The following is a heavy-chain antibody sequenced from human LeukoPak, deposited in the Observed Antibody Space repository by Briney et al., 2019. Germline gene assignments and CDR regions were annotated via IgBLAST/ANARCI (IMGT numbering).Heavy chain of an antibody. Sequence: GRSLRLSCAASGFTFSSYGMHWVRQAPGKGLEWVAVIWYDGSNKYYADSVKGRFTISRDNSKNTLYLQMSSLRAEDTAVYYCARDGSSGWYWVDYWGQGTLVTVSS. J-gene: IGHJ4*02. D-gene: IGHD6-19*01. CDR3: ARDGSSGWYWVDY. CDR1: GFTFSSYG. CDR2: IWYDGSNK. V-gene: IGHV3-33*01.